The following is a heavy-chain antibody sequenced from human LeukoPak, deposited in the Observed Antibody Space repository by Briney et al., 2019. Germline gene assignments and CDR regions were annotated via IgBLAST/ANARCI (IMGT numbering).Heavy chain of an antibody. CDR1: GFTFSSYG. CDR2: ISYDGSNK. Sequence: GGSLRLSCAASGFTFSSYGMHWVRQAPGKGLEWVAVISYDGSNKYYADSVKGRFTISRDNSKNTLYLQMNSLRAEDTAVYYCAKDPDRFRGYYGSAGVGVDPWGQGTLVTVSS. CDR3: AKDPDRFRGYYGSAGVGVDP. J-gene: IGHJ5*02. D-gene: IGHD3-10*01. V-gene: IGHV3-30*18.